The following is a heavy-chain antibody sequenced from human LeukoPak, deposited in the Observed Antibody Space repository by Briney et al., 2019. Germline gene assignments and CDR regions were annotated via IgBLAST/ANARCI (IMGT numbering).Heavy chain of an antibody. V-gene: IGHV1-2*02. J-gene: IGHJ4*02. Sequence: GASVKVSCKASGYTFTGYYMHWARQAPGQGLEWMGWINPNSGGTNYAQKFQGRVTMTRDTSISTAYMELSRLRSDDTALYYCARSLYSGSYYRFGYWGQGTLVTVSS. CDR1: GYTFTGYY. CDR3: ARSLYSGSYYRFGY. D-gene: IGHD1-26*01. CDR2: INPNSGGT.